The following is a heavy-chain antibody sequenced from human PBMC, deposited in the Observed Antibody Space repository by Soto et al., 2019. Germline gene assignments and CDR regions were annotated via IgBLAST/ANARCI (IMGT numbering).Heavy chain of an antibody. V-gene: IGHV4-39*01. CDR1: GRTFSINADF. CDR3: VTRSLLVAPT. CDR2: IDNGGNT. D-gene: IGHD2-21*01. J-gene: IGHJ4*02. Sequence: PSQTLCLTCTVSGRTFSINADFWYLAWIRQPPGKGLEWIGSIDNGGNTYYNPPLKSRVIISADTSKNQFSLSLNSVTAADTAVYYCVTRSLLVAPTWGQGLLVNVPA.